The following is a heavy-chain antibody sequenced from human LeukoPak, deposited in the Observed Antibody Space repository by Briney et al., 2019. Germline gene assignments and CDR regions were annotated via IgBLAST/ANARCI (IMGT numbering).Heavy chain of an antibody. Sequence: ASVKVSCKASGYTFTTYAMNWVRQAPRQGLEWMGWISPHNGNTNYAQKLQGRVTMTTDTSTSTAYMELRSLRSDDTAVYYCVRGSSSSWYVWGQGTLVTVSS. CDR1: GYTFTTYA. V-gene: IGHV1-18*01. J-gene: IGHJ4*02. CDR3: VRGSSSSWYV. D-gene: IGHD6-13*01. CDR2: ISPHNGNT.